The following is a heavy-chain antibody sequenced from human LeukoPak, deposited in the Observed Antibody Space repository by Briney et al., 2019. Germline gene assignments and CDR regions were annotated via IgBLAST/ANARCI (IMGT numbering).Heavy chain of an antibody. J-gene: IGHJ5*02. Sequence: ASVKVSCKASGYTFTSYYMHWVRQAPGQGLEWMGIINPSGGSKSYAQKFQGRVTMTRDTSTSTVYMELSSLRSEDTAVYYCARDPITMVRGVMSSLFDPWGQGTLVTVSS. V-gene: IGHV1-46*01. CDR1: GYTFTSYY. D-gene: IGHD3-10*01. CDR3: ARDPITMVRGVMSSLFDP. CDR2: INPSGGSK.